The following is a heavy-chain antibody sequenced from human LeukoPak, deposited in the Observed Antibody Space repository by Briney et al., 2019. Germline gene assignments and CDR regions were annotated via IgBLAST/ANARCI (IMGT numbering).Heavy chain of an antibody. CDR2: NYYTGT. D-gene: IGHD7-27*01. J-gene: IGHJ4*02. Sequence: PSETLSLTCTLSGGSISTYYWSWVRQSPGKGLEWIGYNYYTGTSYNPSLKSRVTISADTSKNQFSLKLISVTAADTAVYYCASRKLGNDYWGQGTLVTVSS. V-gene: IGHV4-59*01. CDR3: ASRKLGNDY. CDR1: GGSISTYY.